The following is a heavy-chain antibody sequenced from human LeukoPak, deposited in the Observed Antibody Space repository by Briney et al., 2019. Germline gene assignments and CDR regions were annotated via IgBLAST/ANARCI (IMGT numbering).Heavy chain of an antibody. CDR3: ARFAVTTLEAFDI. V-gene: IGHV4-59*01. CDR2: IYYSGST. D-gene: IGHD4-17*01. J-gene: IGHJ3*02. CDR1: GGSISSYY. Sequence: SETRSLTCTVSGGSISSYYWSWIRQPPGKGLEWIGYIYYSGSTNYNPSLKSRVTISVDTSKNQFSLKLSSATAADTAVYYCARFAVTTLEAFDIWGQGTMVTVSS.